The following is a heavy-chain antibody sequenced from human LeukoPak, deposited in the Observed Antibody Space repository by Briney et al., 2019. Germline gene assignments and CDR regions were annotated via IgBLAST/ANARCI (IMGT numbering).Heavy chain of an antibody. D-gene: IGHD6-13*01. CDR1: GYTFTGYY. Sequence: ASVKVSCKASGYTFTGYYMHWVRQAPGQGLEWMGWISAYNGNTNYAQKLQGRVTMTTDTSTSTAYMELGSLRSDDTAVYYCARGRLGYSSSFFDYWGQGTLVTVSS. V-gene: IGHV1-18*04. J-gene: IGHJ4*02. CDR3: ARGRLGYSSSFFDY. CDR2: ISAYNGNT.